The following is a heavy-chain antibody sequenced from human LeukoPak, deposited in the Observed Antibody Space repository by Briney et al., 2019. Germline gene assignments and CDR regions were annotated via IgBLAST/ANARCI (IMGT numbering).Heavy chain of an antibody. CDR1: GGSISSSSYY. Sequence: SETLSLTCTVSGGSISSSSYYWGWIRQPPGKGLEWIGSIYYSGSTYYNPSLKSRVTISVDTSKNQFSLKLSSVTAADTAVYYCARVPPSYGLDYWGQGTLVTVSS. CDR3: ARVPPSYGLDY. V-gene: IGHV4-39*07. D-gene: IGHD5-18*01. J-gene: IGHJ4*02. CDR2: IYYSGST.